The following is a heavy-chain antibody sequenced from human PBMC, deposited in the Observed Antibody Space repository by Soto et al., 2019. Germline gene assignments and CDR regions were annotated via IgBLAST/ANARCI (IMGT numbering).Heavy chain of an antibody. D-gene: IGHD6-19*01. CDR3: ARIIHAYYGGWSYFDS. V-gene: IGHV3-23*01. CDR2: ISGGGDST. J-gene: IGHJ4*02. Sequence: GESLKISCAASGFTFSSYAMSWVRQAPGKGLEWVSAISGGGDSTYYADSVKGRFTIFRDNSQNTLYMPMSSLRAEDTAVYYCARIIHAYYGGWSYFDSWGQGILVTVSS. CDR1: GFTFSSYA.